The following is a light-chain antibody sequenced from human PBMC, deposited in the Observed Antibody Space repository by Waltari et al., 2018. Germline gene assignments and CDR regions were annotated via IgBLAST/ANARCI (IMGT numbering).Light chain of an antibody. CDR3: QQYGSSIPFT. CDR2: GAS. CDR1: QTVTASQ. J-gene: IGKJ3*01. V-gene: IGKV3-20*01. Sequence: EIVLTQSPATMSLSPGERATLSCMASQTVTASQLAWYQQKPGQAPRLLIYGASTRATGTPDRFSGTGSETDFSLTISGLEPEDFAVYYCQQYGSSIPFTFGPGTKV.